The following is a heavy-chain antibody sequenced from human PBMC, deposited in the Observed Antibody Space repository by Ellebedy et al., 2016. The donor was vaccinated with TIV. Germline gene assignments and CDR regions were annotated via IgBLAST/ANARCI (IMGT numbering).Heavy chain of an antibody. CDR1: GFTVSSNY. J-gene: IGHJ4*02. V-gene: IGHV3-53*01. D-gene: IGHD4-23*01. Sequence: GESLKISCAASGFTVSSNYMNWVRQAPGKGLEWVSVIYSGADGGDTYYTDSVKGRFTISRDNSKNTLYLQMNSLRAEDTAVYYCARDAADSGGKFDYWGQGALVTVSS. CDR3: ARDAADSGGKFDY. CDR2: IYSGADGGDT.